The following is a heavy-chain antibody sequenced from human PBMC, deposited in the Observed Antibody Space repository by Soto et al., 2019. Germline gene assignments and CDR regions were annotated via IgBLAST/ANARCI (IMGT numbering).Heavy chain of an antibody. CDR3: ARFRDDWDYYDSSGYYYFDY. D-gene: IGHD3-22*01. V-gene: IGHV4-59*01. J-gene: IGHJ4*02. Sequence: SETLSLTCTVSCGSISSYYWSWIRQPPGKGLEWIGYIYYSGSTNYNPSLKSRVTISVDTSKNQFSLKLSSVTAADTAVYYCARFRDDWDYYDSSGYYYFDYWGQGTLVTVSS. CDR2: IYYSGST. CDR1: CGSISSYY.